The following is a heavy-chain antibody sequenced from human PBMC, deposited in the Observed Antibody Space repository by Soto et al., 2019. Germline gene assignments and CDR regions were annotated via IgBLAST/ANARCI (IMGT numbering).Heavy chain of an antibody. Sequence: PGGSLRLSCAASGFTFSSYGMHWVRQAPGKGLEWVAVISYDGSNKYYADSVKGRFTISRDNSKNTLYLQMNSLRAEDTAVYYCAKLPTYASGYYYFDDWGQGTLVTVSS. V-gene: IGHV3-30*18. CDR2: ISYDGSNK. CDR3: AKLPTYASGYYYFDD. D-gene: IGHD3-22*01. J-gene: IGHJ4*02. CDR1: GFTFSSYG.